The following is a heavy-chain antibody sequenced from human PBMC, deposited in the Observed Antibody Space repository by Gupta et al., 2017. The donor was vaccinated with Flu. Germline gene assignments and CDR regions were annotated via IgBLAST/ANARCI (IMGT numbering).Heavy chain of an antibody. V-gene: IGHV3-15*01. CDR3: TTLGALDY. D-gene: IGHD3-16*01. CDR1: GFTFSNAW. J-gene: IGHJ4*02. Sequence: EVQLVESGGGLVKPGGSLRLSCAASGFTFSNAWMSWVRQAPGKGLEWVGRIKSKTNGGTTDYAAPVKGRFTISRDDLKNTVYLQMNSLRAEDTAVYYCTTLGALDYWGQGALVTVSS. CDR2: IKSKTNGGTT.